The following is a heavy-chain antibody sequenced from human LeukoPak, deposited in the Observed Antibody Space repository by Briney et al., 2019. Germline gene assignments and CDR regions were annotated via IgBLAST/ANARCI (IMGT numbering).Heavy chain of an antibody. CDR1: GGSFSGYY. CDR2: INHSGST. CDR3: ARGRLDDYGDYTYYYYYYMDV. J-gene: IGHJ6*03. Sequence: SETLSLTCAVSGGSFSGYYWSWIRQPPGKGLEWIGEINHSGSTNYNPSLKSRVTISVDTSKNQFSLKLSSVTAADTAVYYCARGRLDDYGDYTYYYYYYMDVWGKGTTVTVSS. D-gene: IGHD4-17*01. V-gene: IGHV4-34*01.